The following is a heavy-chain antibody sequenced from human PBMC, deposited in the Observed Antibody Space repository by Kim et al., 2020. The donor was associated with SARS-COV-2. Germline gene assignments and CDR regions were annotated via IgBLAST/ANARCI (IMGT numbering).Heavy chain of an antibody. CDR3: ASDRTGKWETPYYFDY. Sequence: GGSLRLSCAASGFTFSSYSMNWVRQAPGKGLEWVSYISSSSSTIYYADSVKGRFTISRDNAKNSLYLQMNSLRDEDTAVYYCASDRTGKWETPYYFDYWGQGTLVTVSS. D-gene: IGHD1-26*01. J-gene: IGHJ4*02. CDR1: GFTFSSYS. CDR2: ISSSSSTI. V-gene: IGHV3-48*02.